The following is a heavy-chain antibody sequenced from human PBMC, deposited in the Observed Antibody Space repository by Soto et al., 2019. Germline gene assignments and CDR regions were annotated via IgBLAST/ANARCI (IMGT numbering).Heavy chain of an antibody. D-gene: IGHD6-6*01. V-gene: IGHV3-53*01. CDR1: GFTVSSNY. CDR2: IYSGGST. Sequence: PGGSLRLSCAASGFTVSSNYMSWVRQAPGKGLEWVSVIYSGGSTYYADSVKGRFTISRDNSKNTLYLQMNSLRAEDRAVYYCARIAARASGGYYYYGMDVWGQGTTVTVSS. CDR3: ARIAARASGGYYYYGMDV. J-gene: IGHJ6*02.